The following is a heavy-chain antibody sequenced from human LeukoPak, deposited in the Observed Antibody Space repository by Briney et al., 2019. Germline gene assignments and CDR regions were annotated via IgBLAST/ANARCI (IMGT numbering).Heavy chain of an antibody. CDR2: TYYRSKWYN. J-gene: IGHJ4*02. V-gene: IGHV6-1*01. CDR1: GDSVSSNSAA. D-gene: IGHD3-22*01. Sequence: SQTLSLTCAISGDSVSSNSAAWNWIRPSPSRGLEWLGRTYYRSKWYNDYAVSVKSRITINPDTSKNQFSLQLNSVTPEDTAVYYCARGGYYDSSGNFDYWGQGTLVTVSS. CDR3: ARGGYYDSSGNFDY.